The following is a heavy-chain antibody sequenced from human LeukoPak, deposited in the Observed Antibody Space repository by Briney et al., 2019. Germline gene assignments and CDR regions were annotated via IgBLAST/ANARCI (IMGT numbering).Heavy chain of an antibody. V-gene: IGHV5-51*01. J-gene: IGHJ4*02. D-gene: IGHD3-22*01. CDR2: IYPGDSDT. CDR3: ALGGPYYYDSSGYYRDY. CDR1: GYSFTSYW. Sequence: GESLKISCKGSGYSFTSYWIGWVRQMPGKGLEWMGIIYPGDSDTRYSPSFQGQVTISADKSISTACLQWSSLKASDTAMYYCALGGPYYYDSSGYYRDYWGQGTLVTVSS.